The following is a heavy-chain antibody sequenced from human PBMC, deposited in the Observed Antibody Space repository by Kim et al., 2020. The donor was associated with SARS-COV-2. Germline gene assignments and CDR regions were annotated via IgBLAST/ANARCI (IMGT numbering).Heavy chain of an antibody. J-gene: IGHJ6*02. V-gene: IGHV3-33*08. CDR1: GFTFSSYG. CDR2: IWYDGSNK. CDR3: ARDVVMITFGGVPHV. Sequence: GGSLRLSCAASGFTFSSYGMHWVRQAPGKGLEWVAVIWYDGSNKYYADSVKGRFTISRDNSKNTLYLQMNSLRAEDTAVYYCARDVVMITFGGVPHVWGQGTTVTVSS. D-gene: IGHD3-16*01.